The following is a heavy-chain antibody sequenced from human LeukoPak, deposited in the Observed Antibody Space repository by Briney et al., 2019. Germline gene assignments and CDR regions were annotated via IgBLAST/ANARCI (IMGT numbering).Heavy chain of an antibody. V-gene: IGHV1-69*05. CDR1: GGTFSSYA. J-gene: IGHJ4*02. Sequence: SVKVSCKASGGTFSSYAISWVRQAPGQGLEWMGRIIPIFGTANYAQKFQGRVTITTDESTSTAYMELSSLRSEDTAVYYCASDRRGSYYPSFDCWGQGTLVTVSS. CDR3: ASDRRGSYYPSFDC. D-gene: IGHD1-26*01. CDR2: IIPIFGTA.